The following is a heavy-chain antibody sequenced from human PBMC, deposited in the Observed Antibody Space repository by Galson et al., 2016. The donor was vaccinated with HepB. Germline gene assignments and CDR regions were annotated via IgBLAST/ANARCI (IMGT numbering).Heavy chain of an antibody. CDR3: ARVHRGRWLTDYYYYYAMDV. CDR2: ISSSSTYI. CDR1: GFTLSSYS. D-gene: IGHD6-19*01. Sequence: SLRLSCAASGFTLSSYSLNWVRQAPGKGLEWVSSISSSSTYIYYADSVKGRFTISRDNAKNSLHLQMNSLRAEDTAVYYCARVHRGRWLTDYYYYYAMDVWGQGTTVTVSS. J-gene: IGHJ6*02. V-gene: IGHV3-21*01.